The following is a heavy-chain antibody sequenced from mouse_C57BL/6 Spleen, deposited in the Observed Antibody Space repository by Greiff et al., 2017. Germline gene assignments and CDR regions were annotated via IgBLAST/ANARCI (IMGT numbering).Heavy chain of an antibody. CDR1: GFTFSSYG. CDR3: ARHEYCVSSLYYDALDY. J-gene: IGHJ4*01. D-gene: IGHD1-1*01. CDR2: ISSGGSYT. Sequence: EVKLMESGGDLVKPGGSLKLSCAASGFTFSSYGMSWVRQTPDKRLEWVATISSGGSYTYYPDSVKGRFTISRDNAKNTLYLQMSSQKSEDTARYYCARHEYCVSSLYYDALDYWGQGTSVTVSS. V-gene: IGHV5-6*01.